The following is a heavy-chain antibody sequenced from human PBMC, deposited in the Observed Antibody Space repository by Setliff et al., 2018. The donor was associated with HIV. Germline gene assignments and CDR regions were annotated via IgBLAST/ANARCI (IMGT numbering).Heavy chain of an antibody. CDR3: ARRERYYDILTGRVSDGFDI. V-gene: IGHV4-61*09. CDR1: GGSISSGSYF. CDR2: IYTSGST. J-gene: IGHJ3*02. Sequence: SETLSLTCTVSGGSISSGSYFWSWIRQPAGKGLEWIGHIYTSGSTNYNPSLKSRVTTSVDTSKNHFSLRLSSVTAADTAVYYCARRERYYDILTGRVSDGFDIWDQGTMVTVSS. D-gene: IGHD3-9*01.